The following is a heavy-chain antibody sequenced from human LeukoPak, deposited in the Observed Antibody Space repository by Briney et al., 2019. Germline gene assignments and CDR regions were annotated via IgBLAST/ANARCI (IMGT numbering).Heavy chain of an antibody. CDR1: GYTFISYG. Sequence: ASVKVCCKASGYTFISYGISWLRQAPGQGLEWMGWISAYNGDTDYPQKFLGRVTMTTDTSTSTAYMELRNLRSDDTAVYYCARDGTPQNWFDPWGQGTLVTVSS. CDR3: ARDGTPQNWFDP. J-gene: IGHJ5*02. V-gene: IGHV1-18*01. CDR2: ISAYNGDT.